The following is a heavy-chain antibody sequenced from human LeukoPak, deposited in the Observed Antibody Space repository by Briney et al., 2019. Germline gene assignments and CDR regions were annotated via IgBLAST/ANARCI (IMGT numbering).Heavy chain of an antibody. CDR1: GFTFSSYG. Sequence: GGSLRLSCAASGFTFSSYGMHWVRQAPGKGLEWVSVISYDGSNKYYADSVKGRFTISRDNAKNSLYLQMNSLRAEDTAVYYCARDSKATAMVTVYYYYYYYMDVWGKGTTVTVSS. CDR2: ISYDGSNK. J-gene: IGHJ6*03. CDR3: ARDSKATAMVTVYYYYYYYMDV. D-gene: IGHD5-18*01. V-gene: IGHV3-30*03.